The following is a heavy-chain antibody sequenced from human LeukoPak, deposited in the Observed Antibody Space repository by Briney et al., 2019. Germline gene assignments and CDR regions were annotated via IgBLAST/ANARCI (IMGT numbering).Heavy chain of an antibody. CDR3: ARHNDILTGYYYFDY. CDR2: IYYSGST. J-gene: IGHJ4*02. D-gene: IGHD3-9*01. Sequence: SETLSLTCTVSGGSISSSSYYWGWIRRPPGKGLEWIGSIYYSGSTYYNPSLKSRVTISVDTSKNQFSLKLSSVTAADTAVYYCARHNDILTGYYYFDYWGQGTLVTVSS. V-gene: IGHV4-39*01. CDR1: GGSISSSSYY.